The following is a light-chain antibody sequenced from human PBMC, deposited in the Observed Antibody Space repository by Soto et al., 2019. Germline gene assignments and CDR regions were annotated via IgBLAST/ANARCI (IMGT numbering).Light chain of an antibody. CDR2: GNT. Sequence: QSVLTQPPSVSGAPGQRVTISCTGSSSNIGAGYDVHWYQKLPGTAPKLLISGNTNRPSGVPDRFSGSKSGTSASLAITGLQAEDEGDYYCQSYDNTLGVVFGGGTQLTVL. J-gene: IGLJ2*01. V-gene: IGLV1-40*01. CDR1: SSNIGAGYD. CDR3: QSYDNTLGVV.